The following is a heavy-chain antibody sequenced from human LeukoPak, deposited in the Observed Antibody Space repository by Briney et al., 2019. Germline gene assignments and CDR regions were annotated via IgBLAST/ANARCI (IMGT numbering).Heavy chain of an antibody. Sequence: GGSLRLSCAASGFTFSSSGMYWGRQAPGKGLEWGALIWYDGSNKNYVDSVKRRFTISTDNSKHTPYLQMTRMRADETAVYYCAKDSTSWRRGHRYFDYWGQGTGVTVSA. CDR2: IWYDGSNK. D-gene: IGHD2-2*01. CDR1: GFTFSSSG. V-gene: IGHV3-33*06. J-gene: IGHJ4*02. CDR3: AKDSTSWRRGHRYFDY.